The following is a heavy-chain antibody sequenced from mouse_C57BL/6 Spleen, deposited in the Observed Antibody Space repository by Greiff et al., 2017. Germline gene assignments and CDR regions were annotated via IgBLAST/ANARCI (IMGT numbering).Heavy chain of an antibody. CDR3: AILDYGSSYAMDY. D-gene: IGHD1-1*01. CDR1: GFTFTDYY. V-gene: IGHV7-3*01. CDR2: ISNKANGYTT. J-gene: IGHJ4*01. Sequence: DVMLVESGGGLVQPGGSLSLSCAASGFTFTDYYMSWVRQPPGKALEWLGFISNKANGYTTEYSASVKGRFTISRDNSPSILYLQMNALRAEDSATYYCAILDYGSSYAMDYWGQGTSVTVSS.